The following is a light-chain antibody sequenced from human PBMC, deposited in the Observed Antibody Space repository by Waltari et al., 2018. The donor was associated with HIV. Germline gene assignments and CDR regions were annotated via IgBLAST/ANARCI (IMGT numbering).Light chain of an antibody. CDR2: KDS. V-gene: IGLV3-25*03. J-gene: IGLJ1*01. CDR1: TLSSTY. Sequence: SYELTQPPSVSVSPGQTARIPCSGDTLSSTYTSWYQQKPGQAPILVIFKDSERPSGIPERFSGSISGTTVTLTISEVQTEDEADYYCQSADHSDSCVFGTGTTLTVL. CDR3: QSADHSDSCV.